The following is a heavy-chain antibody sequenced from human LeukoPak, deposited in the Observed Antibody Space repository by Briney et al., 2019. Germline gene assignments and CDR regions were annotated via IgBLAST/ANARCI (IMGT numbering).Heavy chain of an antibody. V-gene: IGHV3-7*03. CDR2: IKEDGSEK. D-gene: IGHD2/OR15-2a*01. J-gene: IGHJ4*02. Sequence: GGSLRLSCAASGFTFSNAWMSWVRQAPGKGLEWVANIKEDGSEKYYADFVKGRFTISRDNAKNSLDLQMNSLRAEDTAVYYCARRGSTDYWGQGTLVTVSS. CDR3: ARRGSTDY. CDR1: GFTFSNAW.